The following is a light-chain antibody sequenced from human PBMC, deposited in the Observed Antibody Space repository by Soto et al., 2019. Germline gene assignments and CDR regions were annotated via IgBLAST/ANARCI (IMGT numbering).Light chain of an antibody. V-gene: IGKV3-15*01. Sequence: EIAMTQSPATLSLSPGERATLSCRASQIISTELAWYQQIPGQPPRLLIYAASTRATGVPARFTGSGSGSEFTLTISGLQSEDFAIYYCQQDHNWPLTFGQGTRLEL. CDR2: AAS. CDR3: QQDHNWPLT. CDR1: QIISTE. J-gene: IGKJ2*01.